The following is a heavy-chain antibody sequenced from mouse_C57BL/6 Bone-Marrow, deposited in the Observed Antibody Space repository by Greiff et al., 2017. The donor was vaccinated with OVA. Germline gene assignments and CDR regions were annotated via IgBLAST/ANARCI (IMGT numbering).Heavy chain of an antibody. J-gene: IGHJ2*01. CDR1: GYTFTSYW. Sequence: QVQLKQPGAELVKPGASVKLSCKASGYTFTSYWMHWVKQRPGQGLEWIGMIHPNSGSTNYNEKFKSKATLTVDKSSSTAYMQLSSLTSEDSAVYYCAPWGDYHGSSYLDYWGQGTTLTVSS. D-gene: IGHD1-1*01. CDR3: APWGDYHGSSYLDY. V-gene: IGHV1-64*01. CDR2: IHPNSGST.